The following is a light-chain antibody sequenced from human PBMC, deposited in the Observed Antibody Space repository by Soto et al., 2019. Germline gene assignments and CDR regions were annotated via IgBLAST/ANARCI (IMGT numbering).Light chain of an antibody. CDR2: GTN. V-gene: IGLV8-61*01. Sequence: QAVVTQEPSFSVSPGGTVTLTCGLSSGSVSTSYYPSWYQQTPGQAPRTLIYGTNTRSSGVPDRFSGSMLGNKAALTITGAQADDESDYYCVLYMGSGIHVFGPVTKVTVL. CDR3: VLYMGSGIHV. J-gene: IGLJ1*01. CDR1: SGSVSTSYY.